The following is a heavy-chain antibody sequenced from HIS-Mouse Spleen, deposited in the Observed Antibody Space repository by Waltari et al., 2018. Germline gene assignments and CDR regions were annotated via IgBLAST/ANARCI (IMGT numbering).Heavy chain of an antibody. CDR3: AREIPYSSSWYDWYFDL. Sequence: QLQLQESGPGLVKPSETLSLTCTVSGCSISRSSYYCGWIRQPPGKGLEWIGSIYYSGSTYYNPSLKSRVTISVDTSKNQFSLKLSSVTAADTAVYYCAREIPYSSSWYDWYFDLWGRGTLVTVSS. CDR2: IYYSGST. J-gene: IGHJ2*01. D-gene: IGHD6-13*01. CDR1: GCSISRSSYY. V-gene: IGHV4-39*07.